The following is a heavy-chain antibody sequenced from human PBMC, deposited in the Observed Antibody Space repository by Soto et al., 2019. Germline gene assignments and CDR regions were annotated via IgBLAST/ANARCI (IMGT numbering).Heavy chain of an antibody. J-gene: IGHJ4*02. Sequence: GGSLRISCAASGLTFSTYEMNWVRQAPGKGLEWVSCISSGGTTIYYADSVKGRFTISRDNARNSLFLQMDSLRAEDTAVYYCARFGLSSSLHPSIDFWGQGTPVTVSS. D-gene: IGHD6-13*01. CDR1: GLTFSTYE. CDR3: ARFGLSSSLHPSIDF. CDR2: ISSGGTTI. V-gene: IGHV3-48*03.